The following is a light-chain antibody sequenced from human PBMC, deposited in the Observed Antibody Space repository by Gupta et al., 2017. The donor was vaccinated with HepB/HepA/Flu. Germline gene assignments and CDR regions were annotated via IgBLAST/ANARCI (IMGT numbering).Light chain of an antibody. V-gene: IGKV3-15*01. CDR2: DTS. CDR3: QQYNDWLRT. J-gene: IGKJ1*01. Sequence: EIAMMQSPATLSVSPGERVTLSCRASQSISRNLAWYQQKPGQAPRLRIYDTSTRATGIPARFSGSGSGTEFTLTISSLQSEDFAVYYCQQYNDWLRTFGQGTKVEIK. CDR1: QSISRN.